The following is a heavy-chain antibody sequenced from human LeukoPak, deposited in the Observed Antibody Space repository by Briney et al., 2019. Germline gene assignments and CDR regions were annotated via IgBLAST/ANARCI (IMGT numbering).Heavy chain of an antibody. CDR1: GFTFSSYS. V-gene: IGHV3-21*01. CDR3: ARDDSYYGSGSAY. D-gene: IGHD3-10*01. Sequence: PGGSLRLSCAASGFTFSSYSMNWVRQAPGKGLEWVSFISTSSSYIHNADSVKGRFTISRDNAKNSLSLQMNSLRAEDTAVYYCARDDSYYGSGSAYWGQGTLVTVSS. CDR2: ISTSSSYI. J-gene: IGHJ4*02.